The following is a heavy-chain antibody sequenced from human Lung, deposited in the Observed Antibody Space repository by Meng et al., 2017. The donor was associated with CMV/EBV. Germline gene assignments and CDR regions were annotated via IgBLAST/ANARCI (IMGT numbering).Heavy chain of an antibody. Sequence: SXTXSLXXXXSCGSISSSSYYWGWIRQPPGKGLEWIGSIYYSGSTYYNPSLKSRVTISVDTSKNQFSLKLSSVTAADTAVYYCARLSDFWSGYPDLFDYWXQGTLVTVSS. CDR3: ARLSDFWSGYPDLFDY. V-gene: IGHV4-39*01. CDR1: CGSISSSSYY. D-gene: IGHD3-3*01. CDR2: IYYSGST. J-gene: IGHJ4*02.